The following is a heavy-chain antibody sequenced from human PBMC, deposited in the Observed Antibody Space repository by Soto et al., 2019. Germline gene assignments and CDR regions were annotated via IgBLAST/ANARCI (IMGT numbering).Heavy chain of an antibody. D-gene: IGHD3-10*01. CDR2: IYYSGST. Sequence: QLQLQESGPGLVKPSETLSLTCTVSGGSISSSTYYWGWIRQPPGKGLEWIGSIYYSGSTYYNPSLKSRVTISVDTSKNQFSLKLSSVTVADTAVYYCARRGSGSSYNNWFDPWGQGTLVTVSS. CDR3: ARRGSGSSYNNWFDP. CDR1: GGSISSSTYY. V-gene: IGHV4-39*01. J-gene: IGHJ5*02.